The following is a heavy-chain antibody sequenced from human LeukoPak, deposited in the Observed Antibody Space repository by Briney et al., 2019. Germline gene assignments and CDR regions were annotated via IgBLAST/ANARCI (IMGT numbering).Heavy chain of an antibody. V-gene: IGHV6-1*01. CDR3: AREGWGPTSFDS. J-gene: IGHJ4*02. CDR2: TYYRSKWVN. CDR1: GDSVSSTRAS. D-gene: IGHD3-16*01. Sequence: SQTLSLTCAIFGDSVSSTRASWNWIRQSPSSGLQWLGRTYYRSKWVNDYAVSVKSRITITPDTSGNQFYLHLNSVTPEDTAVYYCAREGWGPTSFDSWGQETLVTVSS.